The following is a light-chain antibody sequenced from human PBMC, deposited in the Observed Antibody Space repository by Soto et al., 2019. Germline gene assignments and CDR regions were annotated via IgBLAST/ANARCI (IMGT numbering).Light chain of an antibody. J-gene: IGLJ3*02. Sequence: QSVLTQPPSASATPGQGVTISCSGSSVNIGSNYVYWYQQLPGTAPKLLIYRNGQRPSGVPDRFSGSKSGTSASLAISGLRSEDEADYYCASWDDGLNGRVFGGGTKVTVL. CDR1: SVNIGSNY. CDR3: ASWDDGLNGRV. V-gene: IGLV1-47*01. CDR2: RNG.